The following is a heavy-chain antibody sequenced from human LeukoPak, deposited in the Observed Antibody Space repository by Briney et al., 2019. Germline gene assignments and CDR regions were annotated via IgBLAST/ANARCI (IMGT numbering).Heavy chain of an antibody. V-gene: IGHV1-69*13. CDR3: ARDLRGSSGWYF. J-gene: IGHJ4*02. D-gene: IGHD6-19*01. CDR1: GGTFSSYA. Sequence: SVKVSCKASGGTFSSYAISWVRQAPGQGLEWMGGIIPIFGTANYAQKFQGRVTITADEPTSTAYMELSSLRSEDTAVYYCARDLRGSSGWYFWGQGTLVTVSS. CDR2: IIPIFGTA.